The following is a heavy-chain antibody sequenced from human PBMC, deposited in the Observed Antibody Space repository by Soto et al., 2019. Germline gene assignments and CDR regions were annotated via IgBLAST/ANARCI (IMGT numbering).Heavy chain of an antibody. CDR1: GYTFTSYG. CDR3: ARDDYCNDGSCYTDYYNYGMDV. Sequence: QVQLVQSGAEVKKPGASVKVSCKASGYTFTSYGISWVRQAPGQGLEWMGWISAYNGYTNYAQNLQGRVIMTTDTSTRTAYMELRSLRSDDTAVYYCARDDYCNDGSCYTDYYNYGMDVWGQGTTVTVSS. V-gene: IGHV1-18*01. D-gene: IGHD2-15*01. CDR2: ISAYNGYT. J-gene: IGHJ6*02.